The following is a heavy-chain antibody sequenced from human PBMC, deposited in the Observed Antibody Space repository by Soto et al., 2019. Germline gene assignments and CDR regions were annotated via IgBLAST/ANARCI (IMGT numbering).Heavy chain of an antibody. D-gene: IGHD2-15*01. CDR1: GYTLTELS. Sequence: ASVKVSCKVSGYTLTELSMHWVRQAPGKGLEWVGGFDPEDGETIYAQKFQGRVTMTEDTSTDTAYMELSSLRSEDTAVYYCATKYCSGGSCYLDAFDIWGQGTMVTVSS. V-gene: IGHV1-24*01. J-gene: IGHJ3*02. CDR3: ATKYCSGGSCYLDAFDI. CDR2: FDPEDGET.